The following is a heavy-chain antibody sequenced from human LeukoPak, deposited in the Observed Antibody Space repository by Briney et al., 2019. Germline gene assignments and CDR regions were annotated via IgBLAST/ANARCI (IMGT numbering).Heavy chain of an antibody. J-gene: IGHJ4*02. D-gene: IGHD2-15*01. CDR2: ISSSSSYI. CDR1: GFTFSSYS. V-gene: IGHV3-21*01. Sequence: GGSLRLSCAASGFTFSSYSMNWVRQAPGKGLEWVSSISSSSSYIYYADSAKGRFTISRDNAKNSLYLQMNSLRAEDTAVYYCARGRYCSGGSCYPNFDYWGQGTLVTVSS. CDR3: ARGRYCSGGSCYPNFDY.